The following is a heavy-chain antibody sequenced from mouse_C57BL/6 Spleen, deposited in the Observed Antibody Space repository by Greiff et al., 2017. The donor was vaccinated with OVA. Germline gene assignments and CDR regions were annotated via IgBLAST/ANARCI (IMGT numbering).Heavy chain of an antibody. J-gene: IGHJ4*01. D-gene: IGHD1-1*01. CDR1: GYSITSGYY. Sequence: VQLKESGPGLVKPSQSLSLTCSVTGYSITSGYYWNWIRQFPGNKLDWMGSISYDGSNNYNPSLKSRISITRDTSKNQFFLKLNSVTTEDTATYDCAREFITTVVATGDAMDYWGQGTSVTVSS. CDR2: ISYDGSN. V-gene: IGHV3-6*01. CDR3: AREFITTVVATGDAMDY.